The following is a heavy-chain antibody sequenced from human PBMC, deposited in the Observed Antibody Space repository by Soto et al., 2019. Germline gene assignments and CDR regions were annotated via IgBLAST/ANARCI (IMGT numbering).Heavy chain of an antibody. CDR3: ASTIAVAGFDY. CDR2: ISSGSSTI. Sequence: GGSLRLSCAASGFSLSRYSRNWVRQAPGKGLEWVSYISSGSSTIYYADSVKGRFTVSRDNAKNSLYLQMNSLRAEDTAVYYCASTIAVAGFDYWGQGILVTVSS. J-gene: IGHJ4*02. D-gene: IGHD6-19*01. CDR1: GFSLSRYS. V-gene: IGHV3-48*01.